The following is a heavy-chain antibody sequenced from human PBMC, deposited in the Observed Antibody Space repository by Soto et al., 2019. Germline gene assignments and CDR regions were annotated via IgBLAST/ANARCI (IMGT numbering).Heavy chain of an antibody. CDR1: GDSVSSNSAA. V-gene: IGHV6-1*01. CDR2: TYYRSKWYN. J-gene: IGHJ4*02. CDR3: ARGLESRWELLQYYFDY. Sequence: QSQTLSLTCAISGDSVSSNSAAWNWIRQSPSRGLEWLGRTYYRSKWYNDYAVSVKSRITINPDTSKNQFSLQLNSVTPEDTAVYYCARGLESRWELLQYYFDYWGQGTLVTVSS. D-gene: IGHD1-26*01.